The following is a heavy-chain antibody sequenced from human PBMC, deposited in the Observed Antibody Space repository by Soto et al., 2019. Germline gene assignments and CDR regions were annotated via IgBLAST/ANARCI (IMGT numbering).Heavy chain of an antibody. CDR3: AKFSEQWHFDY. D-gene: IGHD6-19*01. CDR2: IGGSGGST. V-gene: IGHV3-23*01. CDR1: GFTFSSYA. Sequence: EVQLLESGGGLVQPGGSLRLSCAASGFTFSSYAMSWVRQAPGQGLEWVSTIGGSGGSTYYADSVKGRFTISRDNSKSTLYLQMNSLRAEDTAVYYCAKFSEQWHFDYWGRGTLVTVSS. J-gene: IGHJ4*02.